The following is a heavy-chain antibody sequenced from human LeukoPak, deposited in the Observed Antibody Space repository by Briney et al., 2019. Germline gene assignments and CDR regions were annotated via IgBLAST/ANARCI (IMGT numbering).Heavy chain of an antibody. CDR2: ISAYNGNT. Sequence: GASVKVSCKASGYTFTSYGISWVRQAPGQGLEWMGWISAYNGNTNYAQKLQGRVTMTTDTSTSTAYMELRSLRSDDTAVYYCAREKVRAAAGTFAPYYYYGMDVWGQGTTVTVSS. CDR1: GYTFTSYG. D-gene: IGHD6-13*01. CDR3: AREKVRAAAGTFAPYYYYGMDV. V-gene: IGHV1-18*01. J-gene: IGHJ6*02.